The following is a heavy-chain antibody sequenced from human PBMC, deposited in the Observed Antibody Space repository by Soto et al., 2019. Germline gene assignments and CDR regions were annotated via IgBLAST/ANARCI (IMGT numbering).Heavy chain of an antibody. CDR1: GFTFSSYA. J-gene: IGHJ4*02. V-gene: IGHV3-23*01. CDR2: ISCSGGST. CDR3: ASRNSGWYFDY. D-gene: IGHD6-19*01. Sequence: EVQLLESGGGLVQPGGSLRLSCAASGFTFSSYAMSWVRQAPGKGLEWVSAISCSGGSTYYADFGKGLFTISRDTSKNTLYLQMNSLRAEDTAVYYCASRNSGWYFDYWGQGTLVTVTS.